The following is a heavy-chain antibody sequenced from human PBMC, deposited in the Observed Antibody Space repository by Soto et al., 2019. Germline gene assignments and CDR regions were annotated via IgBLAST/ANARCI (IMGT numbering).Heavy chain of an antibody. J-gene: IGHJ5*02. Sequence: ASVKVSCKASGYTFNSYGISWVRQAPGQGLEWMGWISAYNDNTNYAQNLQGRVTMATDTSTSTAYMELRSLRSDDTAVYYCARDKHKDYYDRSGYYYWFDPWGQGTLVTV. CDR1: GYTFNSYG. CDR2: ISAYNDNT. V-gene: IGHV1-18*01. CDR3: ARDKHKDYYDRSGYYYWFDP. D-gene: IGHD3-22*01.